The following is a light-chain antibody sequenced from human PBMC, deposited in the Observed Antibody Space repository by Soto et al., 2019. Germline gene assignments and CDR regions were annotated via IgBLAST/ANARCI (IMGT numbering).Light chain of an antibody. CDR2: MAS. CDR3: QQYETYSGT. CDR1: QIINTR. Sequence: DIQMTQSPSSLSAPVEEGVTITCGAGQIINTRLAWYQQKPGKPPKLLIYMASNLLSGVPSRFSGSGSGTEFTLTISSLQADDFSIYYCQQYETYSGTFGPWTKVDL. J-gene: IGKJ3*01. V-gene: IGKV1-5*03.